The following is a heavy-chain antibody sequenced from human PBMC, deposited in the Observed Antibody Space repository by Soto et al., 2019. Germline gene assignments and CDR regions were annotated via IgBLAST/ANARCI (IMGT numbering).Heavy chain of an antibody. CDR1: GYTFNTYT. J-gene: IGHJ5*02. Sequence: LVQSGAEVKKPGASVIVSCKASGYTFNTYTLHWVRQAPGQGPEWLGSINPGYGNTKYSQKFQGRVTITRDTSASVAYMELSSLTSEDTAVYYCTREVRRNLFDPWGQGTLVTVSS. CDR3: TREVRRNLFDP. CDR2: INPGYGNT. V-gene: IGHV1-3*01.